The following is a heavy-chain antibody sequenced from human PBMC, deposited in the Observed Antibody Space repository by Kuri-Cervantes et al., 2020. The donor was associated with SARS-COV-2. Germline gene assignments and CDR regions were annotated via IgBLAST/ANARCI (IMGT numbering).Heavy chain of an antibody. CDR1: GGSFSDYY. J-gene: IGHJ4*02. CDR2: INHSGNT. Sequence: GSLRLSCAVYGGSFSDYYWSWVRQPPGKGLEWIGEINHSGNTNYDPSLKSRVTISVDTSKNQFSLKLSSVTAADTAVYYCARRADQDYDFWSGYKQANYFDYWGQGTLVTVSS. CDR3: ARRADQDYDFWSGYKQANYFDY. V-gene: IGHV4-34*01. D-gene: IGHD3-3*01.